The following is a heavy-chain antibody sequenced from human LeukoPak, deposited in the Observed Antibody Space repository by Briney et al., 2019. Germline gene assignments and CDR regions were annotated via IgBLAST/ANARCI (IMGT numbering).Heavy chain of an antibody. CDR2: TYYGSKWYN. CDR3: ARACSSASCYPRF. CDR1: GDSVSSNGAA. J-gene: IGHJ4*02. Sequence: SQTLSLTCAISGDSVSSNGAAWNWIRQSPSRGLEWLGRTYYGSKWYNDYAASVKGRITINPDTSKNQFSLHLNSVTPEDTAVYCCARACSSASCYPRFWGQGTLVTVSS. V-gene: IGHV6-1*01. D-gene: IGHD2-2*01.